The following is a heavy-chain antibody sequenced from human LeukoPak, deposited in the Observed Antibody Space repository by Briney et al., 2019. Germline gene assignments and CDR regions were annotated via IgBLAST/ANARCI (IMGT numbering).Heavy chain of an antibody. V-gene: IGHV1-2*02. Sequence: ASVEVSCKASGYTFTDYYIHWVRQAPGQGVEWMGWINPKSGDTNYEQKFQGRVTMTRDTSVSTAYMELSGLRSDDTAMYYCARDYYGGKTPSPGGHWGQGTLVTVSS. D-gene: IGHD4-23*01. J-gene: IGHJ4*02. CDR3: ARDYYGGKTPSPGGH. CDR2: INPKSGDT. CDR1: GYTFTDYY.